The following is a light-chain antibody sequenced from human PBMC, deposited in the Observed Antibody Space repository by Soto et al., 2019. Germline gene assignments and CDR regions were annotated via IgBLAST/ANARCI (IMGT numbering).Light chain of an antibody. CDR2: DTT. Sequence: QAVVTQEPSLTVSPGGTVTLTCGSSTGAVTNGHYPYWFQQKPGKPPRTLIYDTTNRHSWTPARFSGSLLGGKAALTLSGAQPEDEAEYYCLLSYNGPYVFGTGTKVTVL. CDR3: LLSYNGPYV. CDR1: TGAVTNGHY. J-gene: IGLJ1*01. V-gene: IGLV7-46*01.